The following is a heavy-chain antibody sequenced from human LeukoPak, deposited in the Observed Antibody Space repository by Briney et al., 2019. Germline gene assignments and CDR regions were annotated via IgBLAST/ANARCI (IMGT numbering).Heavy chain of an antibody. D-gene: IGHD5-18*01. Sequence: PSETLSLTCTVSGGSISSGVYYWSWIRQAPGKGLEWVSYISSSGSTIYYADSVKGRFTISRDNAKNSLYLQMNSLRAEDTAVYYCAAKGYSYGYVFDYWGQGTLVTVSS. CDR1: GGSISSGVYY. CDR2: ISSSGSTI. CDR3: AAKGYSYGYVFDY. V-gene: IGHV3-11*01. J-gene: IGHJ4*02.